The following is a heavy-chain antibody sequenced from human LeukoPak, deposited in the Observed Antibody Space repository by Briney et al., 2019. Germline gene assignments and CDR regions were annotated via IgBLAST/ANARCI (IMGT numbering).Heavy chain of an antibody. CDR2: ISAYNGDT. CDR3: ARGGYYDSSGPLGV. CDR1: GYTFTSYG. J-gene: IGHJ4*02. D-gene: IGHD3-22*01. Sequence: ASVKVSCKASGYTFTSYGITWARQAPGQGLEWMGWISAYNGDTNYAQKLQGRVTMTTDTSTSTAYMELRSLRSDDTAVYYCARGGYYDSSGPLGVWGQGTLVTVSS. V-gene: IGHV1-18*01.